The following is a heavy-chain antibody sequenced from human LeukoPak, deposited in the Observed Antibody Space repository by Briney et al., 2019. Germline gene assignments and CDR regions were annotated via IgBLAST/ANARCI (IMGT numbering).Heavy chain of an antibody. V-gene: IGHV4-61*02. CDR3: ARSGHYYDSSGYYSYYFDY. Sequence: SETLSLTCTVSGGSISSGSYYWSWIRQPAGKGLEWIGRIYTSGSTNYNPSLKGRVTISVDTSKNQFSLKLSSVTAADTAVYYCARSGHYYDSSGYYSYYFDYWGQGTLVTVSS. CDR2: IYTSGST. D-gene: IGHD3-22*01. J-gene: IGHJ4*02. CDR1: GGSISSGSYY.